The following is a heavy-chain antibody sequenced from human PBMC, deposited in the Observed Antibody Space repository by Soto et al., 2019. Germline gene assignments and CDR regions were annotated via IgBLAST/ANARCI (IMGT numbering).Heavy chain of an antibody. V-gene: IGHV3-23*01. CDR2: ITSLGST. Sequence: ESGGGLVQPGGSLRLSCAASGINFSTYAMSWVRQAPGKGLEWVSTITSLGSTYYPDSVKGRFTISRDSSKNLLYLQMNSLRDEDTAVYYCAKGPLIVVVPFDYWGQGTLVTVSA. J-gene: IGHJ4*02. CDR1: GINFSTYA. D-gene: IGHD2-15*01. CDR3: AKGPLIVVVPFDY.